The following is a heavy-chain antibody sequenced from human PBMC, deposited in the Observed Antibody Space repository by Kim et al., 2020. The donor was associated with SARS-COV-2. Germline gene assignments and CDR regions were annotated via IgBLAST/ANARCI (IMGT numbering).Heavy chain of an antibody. CDR2: INPSGGST. D-gene: IGHD2-15*01. V-gene: IGHV1-46*01. Sequence: ASVKVSCKASGYTFTSYYMHWVRQAPGQGLEWMGIINPSGGSTSYAQKFQGRVTMTRDTSTSTVYRELSSLRSEDTAVYYCARDLTLTQYCSGGSCDYYYGKDVGGKGTTANVST. J-gene: IGHJ6*04. CDR3: ARDLTLTQYCSGGSCDYYYGKDV. CDR1: GYTFTSYY.